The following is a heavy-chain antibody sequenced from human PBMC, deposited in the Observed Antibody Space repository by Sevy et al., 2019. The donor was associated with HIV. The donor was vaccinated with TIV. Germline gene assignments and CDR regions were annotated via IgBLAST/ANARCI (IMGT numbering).Heavy chain of an antibody. Sequence: SETLSLTCTVSGVSISSYYWSWIRQPPGKGLEWIGYIYYSGSTNYNPSLKSRVTISVDTSKNQLSLMLTSVTAADTAEYYCARHVGGYLYNWFDPWGQGTLVTVSS. CDR1: GVSISSYY. D-gene: IGHD1-26*01. V-gene: IGHV4-59*01. CDR2: IYYSGST. J-gene: IGHJ5*02. CDR3: ARHVGGYLYNWFDP.